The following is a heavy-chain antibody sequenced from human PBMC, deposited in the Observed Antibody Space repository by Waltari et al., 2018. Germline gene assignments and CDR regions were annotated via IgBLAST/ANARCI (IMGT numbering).Heavy chain of an antibody. CDR1: GITFSNYA. CDR2: ITVGDDT. V-gene: IGHV3-23*01. J-gene: IGHJ4*02. CDR3: ATPFYNWDDPLHS. D-gene: IGHD1-20*01. Sequence: EVQLLESGGDLVQPGGSLRLSCAASGITFSNYAINWVRLAPGTGLEWVSAITVGDDTYYADSVKGRFTISRDTSKDTVHLQINGLRAEDTAVYYCATPFYNWDDPLHSWGQGTLVTVSS.